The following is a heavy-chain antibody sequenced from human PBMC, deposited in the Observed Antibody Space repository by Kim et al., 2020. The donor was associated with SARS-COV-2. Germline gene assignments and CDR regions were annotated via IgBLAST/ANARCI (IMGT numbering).Heavy chain of an antibody. Sequence: STSYNPSLRSRVTMSVDTSRNQFSRKLRSVTAADTAVYYCARVGGVPGWFDPWGQGTLVTVSS. CDR2: ST. CDR3: ARVGGVPGWFDP. V-gene: IGHV4-39*01. D-gene: IGHD1-26*01. J-gene: IGHJ5*02.